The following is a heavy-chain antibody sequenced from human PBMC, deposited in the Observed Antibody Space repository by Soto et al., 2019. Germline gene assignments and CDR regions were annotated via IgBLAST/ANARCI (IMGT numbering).Heavy chain of an antibody. CDR3: AKDSSVLRFLEWLSIDAFDI. CDR1: GFTFSSYA. J-gene: IGHJ3*02. V-gene: IGHV3-23*01. D-gene: IGHD3-3*01. Sequence: VQLLESGGGLVQPGGSLRLSCAASGFTFSSYAMSWVRQAPGKGLEWVSAISGSGGSTYYADSVKGRFTISRDNSKNTLYLQMNSLRAEDTAVYYCAKDSSVLRFLEWLSIDAFDIWGQGTMVTVSS. CDR2: ISGSGGST.